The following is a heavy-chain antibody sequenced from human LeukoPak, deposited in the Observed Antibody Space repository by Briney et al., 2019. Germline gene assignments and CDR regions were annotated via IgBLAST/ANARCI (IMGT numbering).Heavy chain of an antibody. CDR3: ARAILLNYYDSSGYLGYFDY. J-gene: IGHJ4*02. Sequence: SETLSLTCAVYGGSFSGYYWSWIRQPPGKGLEWIGEINHSGSTNYNPSLKSRVTISVDTSKNQFSLKLSSVTAADTAVYYCARAILLNYYDSSGYLGYFDYWGQGTLVTVSS. V-gene: IGHV4-34*01. CDR1: GGSFSGYY. CDR2: INHSGST. D-gene: IGHD3-22*01.